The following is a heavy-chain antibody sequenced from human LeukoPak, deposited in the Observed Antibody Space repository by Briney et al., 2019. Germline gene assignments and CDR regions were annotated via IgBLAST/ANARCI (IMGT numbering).Heavy chain of an antibody. CDR1: GGSISSSSYY. V-gene: IGHV4-39*07. CDR3: AREIYCGGDCYPAHDAFDI. CDR2: IYYSGST. Sequence: SSETLSLTCTVSGGSISSSSYYWGWIRQPPGKGLEWIGSIYYSGSTYYNPSLKSRVTISVDTSKNQFSLKLSSVTAADTAVYYCAREIYCGGDCYPAHDAFDIWGQGTMVTVSS. J-gene: IGHJ3*02. D-gene: IGHD2-21*02.